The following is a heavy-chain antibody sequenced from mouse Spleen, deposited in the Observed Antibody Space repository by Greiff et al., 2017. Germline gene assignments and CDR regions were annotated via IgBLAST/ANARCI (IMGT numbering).Heavy chain of an antibody. Sequence: EVQVVESGGGLVKPGGSLKLSCAASGFTFSDYGMHWVRQAPEKGLEWVAYISSGSSTIYYADTVKGRFTISRDNAKNTLFLQMTSLRSEDTAMYYCARPGGYLAWFAYWGQGTLVTVSA. CDR2: ISSGSSTI. J-gene: IGHJ3*01. V-gene: IGHV5-17*01. CDR3: ARPGGYLAWFAY. D-gene: IGHD2-2*01. CDR1: GFTFSDYG.